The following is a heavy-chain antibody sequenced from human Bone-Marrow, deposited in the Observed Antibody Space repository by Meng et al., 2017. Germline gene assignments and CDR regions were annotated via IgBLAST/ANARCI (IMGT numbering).Heavy chain of an antibody. Sequence: SVKVSCKASGGTFSSYAISWVRQAPGQGLEWMGGIIPIFGTANYAQKFQGRVTITADKSTSTAYMELSSLRSEDTAVYYCARVVHYDFWSGLWGDYYYYYGMDVWGQGTTVTVSS. V-gene: IGHV1-69*06. CDR3: ARVVHYDFWSGLWGDYYYYYGMDV. J-gene: IGHJ6*02. CDR2: IIPIFGTA. D-gene: IGHD3-3*01. CDR1: GGTFSSYA.